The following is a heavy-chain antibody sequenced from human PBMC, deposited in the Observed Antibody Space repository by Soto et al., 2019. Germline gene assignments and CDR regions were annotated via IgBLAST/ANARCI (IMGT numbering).Heavy chain of an antibody. CDR3: ARDLREWEILPIVPFDY. D-gene: IGHD1-26*01. J-gene: IGHJ4*02. CDR1: GYTFTSYG. V-gene: IGHV1-18*04. Sequence: GASVKVSCKASGYTFTSYGISWVRQAPGQGLEWMGCISAYNGNTNYAQKLQGRVTMTTDTSTSTAYMELRSLRSDDTAVYYCARDLREWEILPIVPFDYGGQGPLVTVSS. CDR2: ISAYNGNT.